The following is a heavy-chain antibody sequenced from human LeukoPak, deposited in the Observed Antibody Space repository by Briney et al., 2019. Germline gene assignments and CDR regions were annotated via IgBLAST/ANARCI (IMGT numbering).Heavy chain of an antibody. V-gene: IGHV3-7*01. CDR3: ARDSAYNAFDI. D-gene: IGHD2-21*01. J-gene: IGHJ3*02. CDR1: RFTFSSSW. Sequence: GGSLRLSCTASRFTFSSSWMTWVRQAPGKGLEWVANINLDGSTKNFVDSVKGRFTISRDNAKNSLYLQMDSLRAEDTAVYYCARDSAYNAFDIWGEATMVSVSS. CDR2: INLDGSTK.